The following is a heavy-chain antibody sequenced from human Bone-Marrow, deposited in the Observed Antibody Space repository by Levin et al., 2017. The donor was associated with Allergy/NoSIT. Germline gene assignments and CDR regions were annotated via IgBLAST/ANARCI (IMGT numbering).Heavy chain of an antibody. CDR1: GYSFSNFD. Sequence: ASVKVSCKASGYSFSNFDINWVRQATGQGLEWMGWMNPTSANTGYAQRFQGRVTMTRNTSISTAYMELTSLTFEDTAVYFCTRGYSSASPLDFWGQGSLVTVSS. CDR3: TRGYSSASPLDF. D-gene: IGHD6-25*01. V-gene: IGHV1-8*01. J-gene: IGHJ4*02. CDR2: MNPTSANT.